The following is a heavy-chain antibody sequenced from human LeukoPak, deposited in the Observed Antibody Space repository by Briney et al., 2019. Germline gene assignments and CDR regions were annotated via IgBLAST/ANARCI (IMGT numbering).Heavy chain of an antibody. V-gene: IGHV3-15*01. Sequence: GGSLRLSCAASGFTFNSAWMSWVRQTPGKGLEWVGRIKSKSDGGTIDYAAPVDGRFTISRDDSKNTLYLQMNSLETEDTAVYYCTTWSAASRAHWGQGTLVTVSS. J-gene: IGHJ4*02. CDR3: TTWSAASRAH. CDR1: GFTFNSAW. CDR2: IKSKSDGGTI. D-gene: IGHD2-15*01.